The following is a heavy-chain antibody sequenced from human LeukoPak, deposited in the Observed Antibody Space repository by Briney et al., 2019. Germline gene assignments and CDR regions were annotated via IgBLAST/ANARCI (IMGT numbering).Heavy chain of an antibody. Sequence: GGSLRLSCTASGFTFNIYWMSWVRQAQGKGLEWVATIKQDGGERYYVDSVRGRFIISRENAENSLYLQMNSLRGEDTAVYYCARSRLMDTAMGGLDYWGQGALVTVSS. CDR2: IKQDGGER. D-gene: IGHD5-18*01. CDR1: GFTFNIYW. V-gene: IGHV3-7*05. CDR3: ARSRLMDTAMGGLDY. J-gene: IGHJ4*02.